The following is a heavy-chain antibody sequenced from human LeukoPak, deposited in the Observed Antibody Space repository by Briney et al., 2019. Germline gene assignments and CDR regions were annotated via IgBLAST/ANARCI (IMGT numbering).Heavy chain of an antibody. D-gene: IGHD2-2*01. Sequence: GGSLRLSCAASEFTFSTYWMSWVRQAPGKGLEWVADIKQDGSEKYYVDSVKGRFTISRQNAKNSLFLQMNSLRAEDTAVYYCARDLGYCSKPGHYWGQGTLVTVSS. CDR3: ARDLGYCSKPGHY. J-gene: IGHJ4*02. V-gene: IGHV3-7*01. CDR2: IKQDGSEK. CDR1: EFTFSTYW.